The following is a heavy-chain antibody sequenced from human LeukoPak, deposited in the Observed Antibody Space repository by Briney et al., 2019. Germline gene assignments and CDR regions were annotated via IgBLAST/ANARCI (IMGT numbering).Heavy chain of an antibody. CDR3: ARIMGYYYGSGSYYYYYYYYMDV. CDR2: MNPNSGNT. Sequence: ASVKVSCKASGYTFTSYDINWVRQATGQGLEWMGWMNPNSGNTGYAQKFQGRVTMTRNTSISTAYMELSSLRSEDTAVYYCARIMGYYYGSGSYYYYYYYYMDVWGKGTTVTISS. D-gene: IGHD3-10*01. J-gene: IGHJ6*03. CDR1: GYTFTSYD. V-gene: IGHV1-8*01.